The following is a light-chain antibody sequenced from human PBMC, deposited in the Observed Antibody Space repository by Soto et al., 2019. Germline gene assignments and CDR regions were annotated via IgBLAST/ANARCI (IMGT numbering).Light chain of an antibody. Sequence: DTQMTQSPSTLSASIGDRVTITCRASQSISTWLAWYQQKPGKAPKLLIYAASTLENGVPTRFSGTGSETEFTLTVSSLHPDDSATYYCQQYNDYITFGQGTRLEI. CDR1: QSISTW. CDR2: AAS. J-gene: IGKJ5*01. CDR3: QQYNDYIT. V-gene: IGKV1-5*01.